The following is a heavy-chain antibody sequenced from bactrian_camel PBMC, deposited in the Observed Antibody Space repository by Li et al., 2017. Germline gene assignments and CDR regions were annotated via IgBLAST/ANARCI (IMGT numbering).Heavy chain of an antibody. Sequence: HVQLVESGGGSVQAGGSPRLSCVVSGYDYSRGCIAWIHQGPGQERGGIAIIDTDGSTFYADSVAGRFTISQDNSKNTLSLQMNSLKPEDTAMYYCAAARDWIERKLDRRRYRYWGQGTQVTVS. J-gene: IGHJ4*01. CDR2: IDTDGST. V-gene: IGHV3S1*01. CDR3: AAARDWIERKLDRRRYRY. CDR1: GYDYSRGC. D-gene: IGHD8*01.